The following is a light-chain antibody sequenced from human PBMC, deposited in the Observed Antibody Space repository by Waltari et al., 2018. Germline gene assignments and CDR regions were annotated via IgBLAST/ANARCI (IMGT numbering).Light chain of an antibody. Sequence: DIQMTQSPSSLSASVGDRVTVTCRASQAIGKYVAWNQQKPGKVPTLLIYVASNLQSGVPSRFSGSGSETDFTLTISSLQPEDAATYYCQKYNTTPFTFGGGTKVDIK. CDR3: QKYNTTPFT. V-gene: IGKV1-27*01. CDR1: QAIGKY. CDR2: VAS. J-gene: IGKJ4*01.